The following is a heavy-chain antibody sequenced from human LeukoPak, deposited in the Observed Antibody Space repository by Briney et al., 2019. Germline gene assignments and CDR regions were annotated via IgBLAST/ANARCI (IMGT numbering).Heavy chain of an antibody. CDR2: IYTSGST. CDR3: ARESPIAASDTDVDY. D-gene: IGHD6-13*01. Sequence: TLSLTGTVSGGSISSGSYYWSWIRQPAGKGLEWIGRIYTSGSTNYNPSLKSRVTISLDTSKNQFSLKLSSVTAADTAVYYCARESPIAASDTDVDYWGQGTLVTVSS. CDR1: GGSISSGSYY. V-gene: IGHV4-61*02. J-gene: IGHJ4*02.